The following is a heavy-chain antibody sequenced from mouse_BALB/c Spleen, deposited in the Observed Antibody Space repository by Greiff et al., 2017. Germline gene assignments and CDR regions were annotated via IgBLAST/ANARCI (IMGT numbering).Heavy chain of an antibody. J-gene: IGHJ3*01. CDR2: VNPYNGGT. CDR1: GYTFTDYY. CDR3: AREGLGKGFAY. V-gene: IGHV1-19*01. D-gene: IGHD4-1*01. Sequence: EVQLVESGPELVKPGASVKMSCKASGYTFTDYYMDWVKQSHGESFEWIGRVNPYNGGTSYNQKFKGKATLTVDKSSSTAYMELNSLTSEDSAVYFCAREGLGKGFAYWGQGTLVTVSA.